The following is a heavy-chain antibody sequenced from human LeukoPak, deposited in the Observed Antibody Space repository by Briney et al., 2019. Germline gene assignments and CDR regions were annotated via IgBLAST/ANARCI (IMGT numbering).Heavy chain of an antibody. CDR1: GGSFSGYY. Sequence: SETLSLTCAVYGGSFSGYYWSWIRQPPGKGLEWIGKINHSGSTNYNPSLKSRVTISVDTSKNQFSLKLSSVTAADTAVYYCARALGGFGDYWGQGTLVTVSS. J-gene: IGHJ4*02. CDR2: INHSGST. V-gene: IGHV4-34*01. D-gene: IGHD3-16*01. CDR3: ARALGGFGDY.